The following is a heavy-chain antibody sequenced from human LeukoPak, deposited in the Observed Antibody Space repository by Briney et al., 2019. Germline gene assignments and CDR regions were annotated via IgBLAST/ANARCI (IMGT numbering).Heavy chain of an antibody. CDR3: ARIHNYSNYPNYFDY. V-gene: IGHV4-30-4*01. CDR2: IYYSGST. CDR1: GGSISSGDYY. Sequence: SETLSLTCTVSGGSISSGDYYWSWIRQPPGKGLEWIGYIYYSGSTYYNPSLKSRVTISVDTSENQFSLKLSSVTAADTAVYYCARIHNYSNYPNYFDYWGQGTLVTVSS. D-gene: IGHD4-11*01. J-gene: IGHJ4*02.